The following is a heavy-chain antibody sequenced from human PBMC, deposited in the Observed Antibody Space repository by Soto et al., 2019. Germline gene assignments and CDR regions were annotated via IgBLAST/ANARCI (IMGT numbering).Heavy chain of an antibody. D-gene: IGHD3-22*01. Sequence: SETLSLTCTVSGGSISRNIHYWGWIRQPPGKGLEWIGNIHYSGSTYYDSSLKSRVTISVDTSKNQFSLKLSSVTAADTAVYYCASQHYYDSSGYYVVYWGQGTLVTVSA. V-gene: IGHV4-39*01. CDR1: GGSISRNIHY. CDR3: ASQHYYDSSGYYVVY. J-gene: IGHJ4*02. CDR2: IHYSGST.